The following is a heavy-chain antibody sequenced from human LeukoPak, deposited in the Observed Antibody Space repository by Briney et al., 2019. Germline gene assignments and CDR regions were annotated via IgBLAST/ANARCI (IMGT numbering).Heavy chain of an antibody. CDR1: GGSISSGSYY. V-gene: IGHV4-61*02. D-gene: IGHD3-10*01. Sequence: PSQTLSLTCTVSGGSISSGSYYWSWIRQPAGKGLEWIGRIYTSGSTNYNPSLKSRVTISFDTSKNQFSLRLSSVTAADTAVYYCARAKGTYGVDYWGQGILVTVSS. CDR3: ARAKGTYGVDY. CDR2: IYTSGST. J-gene: IGHJ4*02.